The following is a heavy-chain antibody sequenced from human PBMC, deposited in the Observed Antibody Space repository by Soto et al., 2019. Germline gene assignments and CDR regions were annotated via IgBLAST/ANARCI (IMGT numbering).Heavy chain of an antibody. CDR1: GFTFSSYA. V-gene: IGHV3-30-3*01. D-gene: IGHD3-3*01. CDR3: ARGGTIVGVVRGYYYYGMDV. Sequence: QVQLVESGGGVVQPGRSLRLSCAASGFTFSSYAMHWVRQAPGKGLEWVAVISYDGSNKYYADSVKGRFTISRDNSKNTLYLQMNSLRAEDTAVYYCARGGTIVGVVRGYYYYGMDVWGQGTTVTVSS. CDR2: ISYDGSNK. J-gene: IGHJ6*02.